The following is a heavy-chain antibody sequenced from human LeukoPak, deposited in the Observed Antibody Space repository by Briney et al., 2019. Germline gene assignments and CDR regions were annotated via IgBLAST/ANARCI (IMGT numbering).Heavy chain of an antibody. CDR1: GGSFSGYY. Sequence: GTVSLTCAVYGGSFSGYYWSWIREPPGKGLEWIGEINHSGSTNYNPSLKSRVTISVDTSKNQFSLKLSSVTAADTAVYYCARRLDYSSSWYSRQTFDYWGQGTLVTVSS. CDR2: INHSGST. V-gene: IGHV4-34*01. D-gene: IGHD6-13*01. J-gene: IGHJ4*02. CDR3: ARRLDYSSSWYSRQTFDY.